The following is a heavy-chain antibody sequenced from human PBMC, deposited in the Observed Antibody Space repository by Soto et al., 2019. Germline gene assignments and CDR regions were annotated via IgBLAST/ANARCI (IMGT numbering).Heavy chain of an antibody. V-gene: IGHV4-30-2*01. CDR1: VGSISSVGYS. CDR3: ARAHYGDYGYGRDV. CDR2: IYHSGST. J-gene: IGHJ6*02. D-gene: IGHD4-17*01. Sequence: QLQLQESGSGLVKPSQTLSLTCSVSVGSISSVGYSWSWIRQPPGKGLEWIGYIYHSGSTYYNPSLKGRGTISVDRSKNQFSLKLSSVTAADTAVYYCARAHYGDYGYGRDVWGQGTKVTVSS.